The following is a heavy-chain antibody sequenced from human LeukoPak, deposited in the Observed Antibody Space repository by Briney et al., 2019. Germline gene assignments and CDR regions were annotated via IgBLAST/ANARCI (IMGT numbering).Heavy chain of an antibody. CDR1: GGSISSSSYY. D-gene: IGHD3-22*01. V-gene: IGHV4-39*07. CDR2: IYYSGST. CDR3: ARGPADYYDSSGPFDY. Sequence: SETLSLTCTVSGGSISSSSYYWGWIRQPPGKGLEWIGSIYYSGSTYYNPSLKSRVTMSVDTSKNQFSLKLSSVTAADTAVYYCARGPADYYDSSGPFDYWGQGTLVTVSS. J-gene: IGHJ4*02.